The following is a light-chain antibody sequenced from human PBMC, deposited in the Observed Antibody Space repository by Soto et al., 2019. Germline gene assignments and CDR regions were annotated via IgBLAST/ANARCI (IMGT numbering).Light chain of an antibody. V-gene: IGKV3-20*01. Sequence: EIVLTQSPATLSVSPWERATLSCRASQSVATNLAWYQQKPGQPPRLLIYGASMRATGIPDRFSGSGSGTDFTLTISRLEPEDFAVYYCQQYGSSLWTFGQGTKVDIK. CDR2: GAS. CDR1: QSVATN. CDR3: QQYGSSLWT. J-gene: IGKJ1*01.